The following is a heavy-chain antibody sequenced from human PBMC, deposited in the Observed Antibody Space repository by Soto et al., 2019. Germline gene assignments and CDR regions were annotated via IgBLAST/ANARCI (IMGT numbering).Heavy chain of an antibody. V-gene: IGHV1-69*01. CDR2: IIPIFGTA. CDR1: RGTFSSYA. D-gene: IGHD3-10*01. J-gene: IGHJ5*02. CDR3: ARDGNYYGSGSPSGWFDP. Sequence: QVQLVQSGAEVKKPGSSVKVSCKASRGTFSSYAISWVRQAPGQGLEWMGGIIPIFGTANYAQKFQGRVTITADESTSTAYMELSSLRSEDTAVYYCARDGNYYGSGSPSGWFDPWGQGTLVTVSS.